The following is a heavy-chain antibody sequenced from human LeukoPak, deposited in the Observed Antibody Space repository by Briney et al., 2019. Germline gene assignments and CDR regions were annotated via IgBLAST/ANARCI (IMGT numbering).Heavy chain of an antibody. J-gene: IGHJ4*02. D-gene: IGHD6-19*01. CDR2: IYYSGST. Sequence: ASETLSLTCTVSGGSISSYYWSWIRQPPGKGLEWIGYIYYSGSTNYNPSLKSRVTMSVDTSKNQFSLKLSPVTAADTAVYYCARDSSGWYGAFDYWGQGTLVTVSS. CDR3: ARDSSGWYGAFDY. CDR1: GGSISSYY. V-gene: IGHV4-59*12.